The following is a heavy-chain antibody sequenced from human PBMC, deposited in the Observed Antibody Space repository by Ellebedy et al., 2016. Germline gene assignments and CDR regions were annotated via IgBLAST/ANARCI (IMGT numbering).Heavy chain of an antibody. Sequence: GESLKISCAASGFTFSSYAMHWVRQAPGKGLEYVSAISSNGGSTYYANSVKGRFTISRDNSKNTLYLQMNSLRAEDTAVYYCAKALPYYYDSSGYYGMDVWGQGTTVTVSS. D-gene: IGHD3-22*01. J-gene: IGHJ6*02. CDR3: AKALPYYYDSSGYYGMDV. CDR2: ISSNGGST. CDR1: GFTFSSYA. V-gene: IGHV3-64*01.